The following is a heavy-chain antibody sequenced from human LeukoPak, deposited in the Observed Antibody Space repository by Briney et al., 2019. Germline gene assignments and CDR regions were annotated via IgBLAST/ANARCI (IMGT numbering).Heavy chain of an antibody. V-gene: IGHV3-21*01. Sequence: RTGGSLRLSCAASGFTFSSYSMNWVRQAPGKGLEWVSPISSSSSYIYYADSVKGRFTISRDNAKNSLYLQMNSLRAEDTAVYYCAIVEMDHDILTGYYDGDYWGQGTLVTVSS. CDR3: AIVEMDHDILTGYYDGDY. D-gene: IGHD3-9*01. J-gene: IGHJ4*02. CDR1: GFTFSSYS. CDR2: ISSSSSYI.